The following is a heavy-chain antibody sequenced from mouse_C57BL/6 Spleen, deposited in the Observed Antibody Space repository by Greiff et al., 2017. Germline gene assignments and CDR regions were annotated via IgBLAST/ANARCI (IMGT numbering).Heavy chain of an antibody. D-gene: IGHD1-1*02. CDR1: GYTFTSYW. J-gene: IGHJ3*01. CDR2: IYPGSGST. CDR3: ARGGGSKYGGAWFAY. Sequence: QVHVKQPGAELVKPGASVKLSCKASGYTFTSYWITWVKQRPGQGLEWIADIYPGSGSTNYNEKFNCKATLTVATSSSTAYMQLCKLTSEESEVCECARGGGSKYGGAWFAYWGQETLLTVCA. V-gene: IGHV1-55*01.